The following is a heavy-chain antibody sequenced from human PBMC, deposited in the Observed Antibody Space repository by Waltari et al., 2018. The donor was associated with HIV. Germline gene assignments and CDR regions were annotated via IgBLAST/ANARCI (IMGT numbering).Heavy chain of an antibody. CDR3: ARGRRWLQFHGHYYFDY. J-gene: IGHJ4*02. CDR2: ISYSGST. V-gene: IGHV4-59*01. D-gene: IGHD3-10*01. Sequence: WNWIRQPPGKELEWIGYISYSGSTKYGPLKSRVTLSMVSSKNQFSLKLRSVTAADTAVYFCARGRRWLQFHGHYYFDYWGQGTLVTVSS.